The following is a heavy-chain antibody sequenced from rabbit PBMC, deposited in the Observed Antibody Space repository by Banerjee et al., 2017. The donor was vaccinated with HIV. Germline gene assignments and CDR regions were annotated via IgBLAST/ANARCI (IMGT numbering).Heavy chain of an antibody. CDR2: IYAGSSGST. D-gene: IGHD8-1*01. CDR3: ARANGGYAGNSFDL. V-gene: IGHV1S40*01. Sequence: QSLEESGGDLVKPGASLTLTCTASGFSFSSSYYMCWVRQAPGKGLEWIACIYAGSSGSTYYASWAKGRFTISKTSSTTVTLQMTSLTAADTATYFCARANGGYAGNSFDLWGQGTLVTVS. J-gene: IGHJ3*01. CDR1: GFSFSSSYY.